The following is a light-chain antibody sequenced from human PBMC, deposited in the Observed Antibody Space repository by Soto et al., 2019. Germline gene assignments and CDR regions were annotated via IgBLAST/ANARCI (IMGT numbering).Light chain of an antibody. Sequence: EIVLTQSPGTLSLSPGEGATLSCRASQSISSTFLAWYQHKPGQAPRVLIYGASRRAAGIPDRFSGSESGTDFTLTISRLEPEDFAVYYCQQYESSWTFGQGTKVEVK. CDR1: QSISSTF. V-gene: IGKV3-20*01. CDR2: GAS. J-gene: IGKJ1*01. CDR3: QQYESSWT.